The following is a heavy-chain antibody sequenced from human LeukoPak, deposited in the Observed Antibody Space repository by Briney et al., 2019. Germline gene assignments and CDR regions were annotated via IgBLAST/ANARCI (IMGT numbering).Heavy chain of an antibody. CDR1: GFTLSTYA. V-gene: IGHV3-64*04. CDR3: AREWPGSYFNI. J-gene: IGHJ3*02. D-gene: IGHD3-10*01. CDR2: ISSDGGST. Sequence: PGGSLRLSCAASGFTLSTYAMHWVRQAPGKGLEYVSAISSDGGSTYYADSVKGRFTISRDNAKNSLYLQMNSLRAEDTAVYYCAREWPGSYFNIWGQGTMVTVSS.